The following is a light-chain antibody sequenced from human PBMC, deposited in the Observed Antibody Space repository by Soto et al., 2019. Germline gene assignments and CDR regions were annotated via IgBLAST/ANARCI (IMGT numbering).Light chain of an antibody. J-gene: IGKJ4*01. CDR3: QPYVSSLP. CDR2: GES. Sequence: ESVFTQSPGTLSLSPGERATLSCRASQSVSSSYLAWYQQKPGQAPRLLIYGESSRATGIPDRFSGSGSGTDFTLTISRLEPEDFAVYYCQPYVSSLPFGGVTKVDI. V-gene: IGKV3-20*01. CDR1: QSVSSSY.